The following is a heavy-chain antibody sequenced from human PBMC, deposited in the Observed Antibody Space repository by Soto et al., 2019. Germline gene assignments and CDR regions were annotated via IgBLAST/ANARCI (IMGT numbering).Heavy chain of an antibody. CDR3: ARGEGGITMIVVAFDP. Sequence: PSETLSLTCTVSGGSISSGGYYWSWIRQHPGKGLEWIGYIYYSGSTYYNPSLKSRVTISVDTSKNQFSLKLSSVTAADTAVYYCARGEGGITMIVVAFDPWGQGTLVTVSS. J-gene: IGHJ5*02. V-gene: IGHV4-31*03. CDR1: GGSISSGGYY. CDR2: IYYSGST. D-gene: IGHD3-22*01.